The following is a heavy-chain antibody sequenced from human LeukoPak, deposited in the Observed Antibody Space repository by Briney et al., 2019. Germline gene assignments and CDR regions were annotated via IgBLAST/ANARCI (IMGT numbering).Heavy chain of an antibody. CDR2: ISYDGSNK. Sequence: PGGSLGLPCAASGFTFSSYGMHWVRQAPGKGLEWVAVISYDGSNKYYADSVKGRFTISRDNSKNTLYLQMNSLRAEDTAVYYCAKDQVAVAGTGSYGLYYYGMDVWGQGTTVTVSS. CDR1: GFTFSSYG. V-gene: IGHV3-30*18. D-gene: IGHD6-19*01. CDR3: AKDQVAVAGTGSYGLYYYGMDV. J-gene: IGHJ6*02.